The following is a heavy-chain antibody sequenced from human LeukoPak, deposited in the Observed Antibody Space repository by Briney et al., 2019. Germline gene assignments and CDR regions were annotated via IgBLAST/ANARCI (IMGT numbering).Heavy chain of an antibody. CDR2: INHSGST. J-gene: IGHJ4*02. CDR1: GGSFSGYY. CDR3: ARTVEYSYGYSWFDY. Sequence: PSETLSLTCAVYGGSFSGYYWSWIRQPPGKGLEWIGEINHSGSTNYNPSLKSRVTISVDTSKNQFSLKLSSVTAADTAVYYCARTVEYSYGYSWFDYWGQGTLVTVSS. D-gene: IGHD5-18*01. V-gene: IGHV4-34*01.